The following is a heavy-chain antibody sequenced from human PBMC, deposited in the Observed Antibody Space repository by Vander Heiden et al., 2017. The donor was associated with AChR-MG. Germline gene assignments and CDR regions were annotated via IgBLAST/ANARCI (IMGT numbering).Heavy chain of an antibody. V-gene: IGHV3-7*05. CDR2: INEDGSET. CDR1: GFSFPPSW. CDR3: ARDRWWGALDI. D-gene: IGHD2-15*01. Sequence: EVQLVESGGGPVQPGRALRLSCSASGFSFPPSWLTWFRQSPIRGLEWVAYINEDGSETYYVDSAKGRFTVSRDNARNSVTLQMNSLRDEDAAVYYCARDRWWGALDIWCQGTVVTVSS. J-gene: IGHJ3*02.